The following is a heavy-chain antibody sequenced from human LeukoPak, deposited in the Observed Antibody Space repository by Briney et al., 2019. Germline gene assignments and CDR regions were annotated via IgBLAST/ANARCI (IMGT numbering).Heavy chain of an antibody. J-gene: IGHJ4*02. CDR3: AKDGYSYGLYFDH. CDR2: IRYDGSNK. D-gene: IGHD5-18*01. V-gene: IGHV3-30*02. CDR1: GFTFSSYG. Sequence: GGSLRLSCAASGFTFSSYGMHWVRQAPGKGLEWVAFIRYDGSNKYYADSVKGRFTISRDNSKNTLYLRMNSLRAEDTAVYYCAKDGYSYGLYFDHWGQGTLVTVSS.